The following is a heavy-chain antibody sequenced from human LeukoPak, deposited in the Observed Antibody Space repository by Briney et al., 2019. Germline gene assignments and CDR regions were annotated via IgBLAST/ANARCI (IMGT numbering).Heavy chain of an antibody. D-gene: IGHD3-22*01. CDR1: GFTFSNAW. J-gene: IGHJ4*02. CDR3: TTAPNSSGYYYAF. Sequence: GGSLRLSCAASGFTFSNAWMSWVRQDPGKGLEWVGRIKSKTDGGTTDYAAPVKGRFTISRDDSKNTLYLQMNSLKTEDTAVYYCTTAPNSSGYYYAFWGQGTLVTVSS. CDR2: IKSKTDGGTT. V-gene: IGHV3-15*01.